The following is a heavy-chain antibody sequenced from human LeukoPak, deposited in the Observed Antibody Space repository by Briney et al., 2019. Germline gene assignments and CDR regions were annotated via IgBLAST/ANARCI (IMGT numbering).Heavy chain of an antibody. CDR3: ARALVTGTYASFDY. CDR1: GGSISSYY. J-gene: IGHJ4*02. Sequence: PSETLSLTCTVSGGSISSYYCSWIRQPPGKGLEWSGYIYYSGSTNYNPSLKSRVTISVDTSKNQFSLKLSSVTAADTAVYYCARALVTGTYASFDYWGQGTLVTVSS. D-gene: IGHD1-20*01. CDR2: IYYSGST. V-gene: IGHV4-59*01.